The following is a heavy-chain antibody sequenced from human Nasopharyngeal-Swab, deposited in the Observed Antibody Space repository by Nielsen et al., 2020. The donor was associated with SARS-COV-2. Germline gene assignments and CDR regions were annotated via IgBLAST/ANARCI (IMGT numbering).Heavy chain of an antibody. Sequence: GRQAPGKGPEREAVISYEGRNKYYADSVKGRFTISRDNYKNTLYLQMNSLRAEDTAVYYCAKAALIGNYFYYYCYMDVWGKGTTVTVSS. D-gene: IGHD4-11*01. CDR2: ISYEGRNK. V-gene: IGHV3-30*18. CDR3: AKAALIGNYFYYYCYMDV. J-gene: IGHJ6*03.